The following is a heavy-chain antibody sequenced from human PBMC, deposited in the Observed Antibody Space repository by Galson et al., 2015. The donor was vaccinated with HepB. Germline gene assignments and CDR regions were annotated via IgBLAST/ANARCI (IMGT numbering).Heavy chain of an antibody. V-gene: IGHV1-8*01. D-gene: IGHD2-2*03. J-gene: IGHJ5*02. CDR3: ARDLLRGYCSSASCTRFDP. Sequence: SVKVSCKASGYSFTSYDINWVRQATGQGLEWMGWMNPNSGNTGYAQKFQGRVTMTRNTSISTAYMELSSLRSEDTAVYYCARDLLRGYCSSASCTRFDPWGQGTLVTVSS. CDR1: GYSFTSYD. CDR2: MNPNSGNT.